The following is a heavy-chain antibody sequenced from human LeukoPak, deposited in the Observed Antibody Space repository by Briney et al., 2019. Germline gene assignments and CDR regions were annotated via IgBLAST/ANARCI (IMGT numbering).Heavy chain of an antibody. J-gene: IGHJ4*02. D-gene: IGHD6-19*01. CDR1: GFTFSSYA. CDR3: AKDGKFSIAVAPSD. Sequence: GGPLRLPCAASGFTFSSYAMSWVRQAPGKGLEWVSAISGSGGSTYYADSVKGRFTISRDNSKNTLYLQMNSLRAEDTAVYYCAKDGKFSIAVAPSDWGQGTLVTVSS. V-gene: IGHV3-23*01. CDR2: ISGSGGST.